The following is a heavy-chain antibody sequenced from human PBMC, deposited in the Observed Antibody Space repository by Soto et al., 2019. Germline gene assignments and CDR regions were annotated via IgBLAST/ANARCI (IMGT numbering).Heavy chain of an antibody. D-gene: IGHD3-22*01. CDR2: VSSYSVSP. Sequence: SETLSLTCTVSGGSISSPSHYWGWIRQPPGKGLEWIGSVSSYSVSPYYNPSLKSRVTISVDTSKNQFSLKLSSVTAADTAVYYCARDRSYYDSSGYYYEAFDIWGQGTMVT. CDR1: GGSISSPSHY. CDR3: ARDRSYYDSSGYYYEAFDI. V-gene: IGHV4-39*07. J-gene: IGHJ3*02.